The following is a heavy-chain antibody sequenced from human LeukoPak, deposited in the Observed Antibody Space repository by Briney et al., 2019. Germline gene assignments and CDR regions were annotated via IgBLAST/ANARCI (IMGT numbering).Heavy chain of an antibody. CDR1: GFTFSSYS. D-gene: IGHD3-10*01. CDR2: ISSSSTYI. Sequence: PGGSLRLSCAASGFTFSSYSMNWVRQAPGKGLEWVSSISSSSTYIYSADSLKGRFTISRDNAKNSLYLQMNSLRAEDTAVYYCAKDLYSGRRITMVRGVTYYFDYWGQGTLVTVSS. CDR3: AKDLYSGRRITMVRGVTYYFDY. V-gene: IGHV3-21*01. J-gene: IGHJ4*02.